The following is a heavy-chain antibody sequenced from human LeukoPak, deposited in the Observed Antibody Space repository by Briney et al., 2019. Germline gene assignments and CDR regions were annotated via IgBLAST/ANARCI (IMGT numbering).Heavy chain of an antibody. CDR2: ISGCGGGT. CDR3: AKVQEHSSGYYFDY. J-gene: IGHJ4*02. CDR1: GFIFSSYA. Sequence: GGSLRLSCAASGFIFSSYAMSWVRQAPGKGLEWVSAISGCGGGTYYADSVKGLFTISRENSKHALYLKMNSVRAEDTAVYYCAKVQEHSSGYYFDYWGQGTLVTVSS. V-gene: IGHV3-23*01. D-gene: IGHD3-22*01.